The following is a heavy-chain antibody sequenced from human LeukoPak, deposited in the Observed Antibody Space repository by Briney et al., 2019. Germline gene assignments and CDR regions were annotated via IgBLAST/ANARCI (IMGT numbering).Heavy chain of an antibody. CDR1: GGSISSGGYY. CDR3: AALNYYGSGSNYGMGV. D-gene: IGHD3-10*01. Sequence: SETLSLTCTVSGGSISSGGYYWSWIRQPPGKGLEWIGEINHSGSTNYNPSLKSRVTISVDTSKNQFSLKLSSVTAADTAVYYCAALNYYGSGSNYGMGVWGQGTTVTVSS. CDR2: INHSGST. J-gene: IGHJ6*02. V-gene: IGHV4-39*07.